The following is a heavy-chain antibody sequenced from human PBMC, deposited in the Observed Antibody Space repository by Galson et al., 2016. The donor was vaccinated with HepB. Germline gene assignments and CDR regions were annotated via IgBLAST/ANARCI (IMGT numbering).Heavy chain of an antibody. CDR3: ARGGDWRLDY. Sequence: TLSLTCNVSGGSISSGGYYWSWTRQHPGKGLEWIGCIYYRGSTYYNPSLKSRVTISVDKSKNQFSLRLNSVTAADTAVYFCARGGDWRLDYWGQGSLVTVSS. CDR2: IYYRGST. D-gene: IGHD2-21*02. CDR1: GGSISSGGYY. V-gene: IGHV4-31*03. J-gene: IGHJ4*02.